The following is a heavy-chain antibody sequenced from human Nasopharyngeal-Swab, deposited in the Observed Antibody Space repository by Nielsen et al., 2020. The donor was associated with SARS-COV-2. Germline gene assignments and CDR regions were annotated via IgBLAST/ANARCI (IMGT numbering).Heavy chain of an antibody. Sequence: GESLKISCAVSGFSISSTFINWVRQAPGKGLEWISLINSAGEGVYGDSVKGRFTISRDTSKNTVSLQMNSLRAEDTAVYYCARDSPGTDSSGYDDAFDIWGQGTMVTVSS. CDR3: ARDSPGTDSSGYDDAFDI. CDR1: GFSISSTF. V-gene: IGHV3-53*01. CDR2: INSAGEG. J-gene: IGHJ3*02. D-gene: IGHD3-22*01.